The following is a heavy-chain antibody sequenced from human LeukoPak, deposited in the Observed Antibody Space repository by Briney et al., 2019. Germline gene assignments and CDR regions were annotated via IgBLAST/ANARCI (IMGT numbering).Heavy chain of an antibody. CDR3: ARDSSDIAAAGISWFDP. J-gene: IGHJ5*02. CDR1: GYTFTSYY. D-gene: IGHD6-13*01. Sequence: ASVKVSCKASGYTFTSYYMHWVRQAPGQGLEWMGIINPSGGSTSYAQKFQGRVTMTRDTSTSTVYMELSSLRSEDTAVYYCARDSSDIAAAGISWFDPWGQGTLVTVSS. V-gene: IGHV1-46*01. CDR2: INPSGGST.